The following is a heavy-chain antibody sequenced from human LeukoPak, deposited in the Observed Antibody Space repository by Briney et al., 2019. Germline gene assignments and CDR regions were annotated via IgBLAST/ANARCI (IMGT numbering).Heavy chain of an antibody. CDR3: ARGPEDIVVVPAATTKPNWFDP. V-gene: IGHV4-30-2*01. Sequence: SETLSLTCAVSGGSISSGGYSWSWIRQPPGKGLEWIGYIYHSGSTYYNPSLKSRVTISVDRSKNQFSLKLSSVTAADTAVYYCARGPEDIVVVPAATTKPNWFDPWGQGTLVTVSS. J-gene: IGHJ5*02. D-gene: IGHD2-2*01. CDR1: GGSISSGGYS. CDR2: IYHSGST.